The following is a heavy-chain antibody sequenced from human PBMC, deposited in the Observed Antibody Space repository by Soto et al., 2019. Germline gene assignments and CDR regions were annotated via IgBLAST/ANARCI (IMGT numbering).Heavy chain of an antibody. Sequence: GASVKVSCKASGYTFTRYYMHWVRQATGQGLEWMGGISPIGGRTNYAKQFQGRVTITTDESTSTVYMELSSLRSEDTAVYYCARAYRGGMDVWG. CDR3: ARAYRGGMDV. D-gene: IGHD2-2*02. V-gene: IGHV1-46*01. CDR1: GYTFTRYY. J-gene: IGHJ6*02. CDR2: ISPIGGRT.